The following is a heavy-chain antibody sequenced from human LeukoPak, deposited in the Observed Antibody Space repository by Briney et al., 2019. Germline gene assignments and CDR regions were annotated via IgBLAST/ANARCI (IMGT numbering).Heavy chain of an antibody. CDR1: GGSFSGYY. J-gene: IGHJ4*02. D-gene: IGHD3-10*01. Sequence: PSETLSLTCAVYGGSFSGYYWSWIRQPPGKGLEWIGTIYYSGSTYYNPSLKSRVTISVDTSKNQFSLKLSSVTAADTAVYYCARHSMDGSGTYYDYWGQGTLVTVSS. CDR3: ARHSMDGSGTYYDY. V-gene: IGHV4-34*01. CDR2: IYYSGST.